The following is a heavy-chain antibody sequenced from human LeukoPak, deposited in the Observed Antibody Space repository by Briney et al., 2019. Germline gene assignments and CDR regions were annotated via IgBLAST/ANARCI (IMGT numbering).Heavy chain of an antibody. CDR3: ARVSGFGDAFDI. V-gene: IGHV4-59*01. D-gene: IGHD3-22*01. CDR1: GGSISRYY. CDR2: IYYSGST. Sequence: SETLSLTCTVSGGSISRYYWSWIRQPPGKGLEWIGYIYYSGSTNYNPSLKSRVTISVDTSKNQLSLKLSSVTAADTAVYYCARVSGFGDAFDIWGQGTMVTVSS. J-gene: IGHJ3*02.